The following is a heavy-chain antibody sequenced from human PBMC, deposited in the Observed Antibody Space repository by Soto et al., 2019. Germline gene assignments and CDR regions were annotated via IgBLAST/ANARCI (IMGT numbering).Heavy chain of an antibody. D-gene: IGHD6-19*01. J-gene: IGHJ4*02. CDR1: GFTFSSYG. CDR2: ISYDGSNK. CDR3: AKDRPVIAVAGTLDY. V-gene: IGHV3-30*18. Sequence: GGSLRLSCAASGFTFSSYGMHWVRQDPGKGLEWVAVISYDGSNKYYADSVKGRFTISRDNSKNTLYLQMNSLRAEDTAVYYCAKDRPVIAVAGTLDYWGQGTLVTVSS.